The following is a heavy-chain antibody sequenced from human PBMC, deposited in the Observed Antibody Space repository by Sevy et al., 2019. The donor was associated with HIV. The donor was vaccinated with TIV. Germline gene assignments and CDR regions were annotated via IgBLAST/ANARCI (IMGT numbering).Heavy chain of an antibody. CDR2: IYYSGST. D-gene: IGHD6-13*01. Sequence: SETLSLTCTVSGGSISSSSYYWGWIRQPPGKGLEGIGSIYYSGSTYYNPSLKSRVTISVDTSKNQFSLKLSSVTAADTAVYYCARLYSSSWSDYWGQGTLVTVSS. J-gene: IGHJ4*02. V-gene: IGHV4-39*01. CDR3: ARLYSSSWSDY. CDR1: GGSISSSSYY.